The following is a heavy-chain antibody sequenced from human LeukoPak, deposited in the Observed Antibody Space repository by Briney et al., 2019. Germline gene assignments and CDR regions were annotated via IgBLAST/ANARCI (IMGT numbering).Heavy chain of an antibody. V-gene: IGHV4-34*01. Sequence: PSETLSLTCAVYGGSFSGYYWSWIRQPPGKGLEWIGEINHSGSTNYNPSLKSRVTISVDTSKNQFSLKLSSVTAADTAVYYCARQEYSSGWLFDYWGQGTLVTASS. J-gene: IGHJ4*02. CDR1: GGSFSGYY. CDR3: ARQEYSSGWLFDY. D-gene: IGHD6-19*01. CDR2: INHSGST.